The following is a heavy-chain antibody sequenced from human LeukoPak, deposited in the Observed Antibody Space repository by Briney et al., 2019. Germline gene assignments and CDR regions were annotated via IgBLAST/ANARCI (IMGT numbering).Heavy chain of an antibody. Sequence: GGSLRLSCAASGFTFSTYWMHWVRQATGKGLVWVSRIKSDGGTNYADSVKGRFTISRDNAKKTVSLQMNSLRPEDTGVYYCARAPSEIGGYYPEYFRHWGQGTLVTVSS. J-gene: IGHJ1*01. CDR1: GFTFSTYW. D-gene: IGHD3-22*01. V-gene: IGHV3-74*01. CDR2: IKSDGGT. CDR3: ARAPSEIGGYYPEYFRH.